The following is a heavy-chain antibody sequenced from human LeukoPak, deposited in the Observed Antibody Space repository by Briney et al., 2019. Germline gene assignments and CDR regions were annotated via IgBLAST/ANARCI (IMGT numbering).Heavy chain of an antibody. D-gene: IGHD5-12*01. CDR1: GGSISNFY. CDR3: ARGLYGGYDIFAY. Sequence: SETLSLACTVSGGSISNFYWSWIRQPAGKGLEWIGRIYVSGSTNYNPSLESRVTMSVDTSKNQFSLDLNSVTAADTAVYYCARGLYGGYDIFAYWGQGTLVTVSS. J-gene: IGHJ4*02. CDR2: IYVSGST. V-gene: IGHV4-4*07.